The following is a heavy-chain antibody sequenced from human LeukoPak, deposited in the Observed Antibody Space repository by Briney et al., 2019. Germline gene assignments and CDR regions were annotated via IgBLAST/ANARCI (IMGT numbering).Heavy chain of an antibody. CDR2: ISSSSSYT. V-gene: IGHV3-21*01. CDR3: ARSVGDPYHFDY. J-gene: IGHJ4*02. D-gene: IGHD1-26*01. Sequence: GGSLRLSCAAPGFTFSTYNMNWVRQAPGKGLEWVSSISSSSSYTYYADSMKGRFTISRDNTKNSLYLQMNSLRAEDTAVYYCARSVGDPYHFDYWGQGTLVTVSS. CDR1: GFTFSTYN.